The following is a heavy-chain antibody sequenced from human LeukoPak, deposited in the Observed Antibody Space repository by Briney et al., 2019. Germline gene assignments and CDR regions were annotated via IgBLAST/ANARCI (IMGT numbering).Heavy chain of an antibody. D-gene: IGHD4-17*01. J-gene: IGHJ4*02. CDR3: ATDWFGNYGDSTWDY. CDR2: INPNSGGT. CDR1: GYTFTGYY. V-gene: IGHV1-2*02. Sequence: ASVKVSCKASGYTFTGYYMHWVRQAPGQGLEWMGWINPNSGGTIYAQKFQGRVTMTEDTSTDTAYMELSSLRSEDTAVYYCATDWFGNYGDSTWDYWGQGTLVTVSS.